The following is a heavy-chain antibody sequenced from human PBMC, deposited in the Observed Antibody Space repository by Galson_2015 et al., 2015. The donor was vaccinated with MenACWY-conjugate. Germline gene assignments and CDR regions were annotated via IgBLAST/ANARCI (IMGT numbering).Heavy chain of an antibody. V-gene: IGHV4-31*03. CDR2: IYYSGTT. Sequence: TLSLTCSVSGGSINSGGYHWTWIRQHPEKGLEGIGYIYYSGTTSYNPALKSRITISVDTSKNQFSLSLSSVTAADTAVYYCARVNHYDSIAYYFDYWGQGTLVTVSS. J-gene: IGHJ4*02. D-gene: IGHD3-22*01. CDR1: GGSINSGGYH. CDR3: ARVNHYDSIAYYFDY.